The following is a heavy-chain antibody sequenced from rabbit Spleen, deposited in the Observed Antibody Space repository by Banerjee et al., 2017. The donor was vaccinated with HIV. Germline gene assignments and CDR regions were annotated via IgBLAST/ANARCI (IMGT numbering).Heavy chain of an antibody. CDR2: VAGDSSGFI. J-gene: IGHJ4*01. Sequence: QSLEESGGDLVKPGASLTLTCTASGFSFSSSDYMCWVRQAPGKGLEWISCVAGDSSGFIYSATWARGRFTCSKTSSTTVDLKMTSLTAADTATYFCARDRTSGSGDYDLWGPGTLVTVS. V-gene: IGHV1S40*01. CDR1: GFSFSSSDY. CDR3: ARDRTSGSGDYDL. D-gene: IGHD1-1*01.